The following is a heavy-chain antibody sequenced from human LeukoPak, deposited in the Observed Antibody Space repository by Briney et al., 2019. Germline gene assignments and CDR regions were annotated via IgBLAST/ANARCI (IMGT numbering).Heavy chain of an antibody. J-gene: IGHJ4*02. D-gene: IGHD3-22*01. CDR3: AKRGVVIRVILVGFHKEAYYFDS. CDR2: ISNRGSRT. CDR1: GITLSNYG. V-gene: IGHV3-23*01. Sequence: GGSLRLSCAVSGITLSNYGMSWVRQAPGKGLEWVAGISNRGSRTNYADSVKGRFTISTDHPKNTLYLQMNSLRAEDTAVYFCAKRGVVIRVILVGFHKEAYYFDSWGQGALVTVSS.